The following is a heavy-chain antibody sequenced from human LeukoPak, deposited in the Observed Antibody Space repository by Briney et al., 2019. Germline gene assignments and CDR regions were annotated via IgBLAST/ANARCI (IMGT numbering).Heavy chain of an antibody. D-gene: IGHD2-8*02. CDR1: GFASSRHA. J-gene: IGHJ3*02. Sequence: RGSPCPSCAASGFASSRHATHWVRQAPGKGLEWVAIISYDGSDKYYADSVKVRFTISRDNSKNTLSLQMNSLRTEDTAIYYCAKDVTWYAFEIPGHGAPVTVAS. CDR3: AKDVTWYAFEI. CDR2: ISYDGSDK. V-gene: IGHV3-30*18.